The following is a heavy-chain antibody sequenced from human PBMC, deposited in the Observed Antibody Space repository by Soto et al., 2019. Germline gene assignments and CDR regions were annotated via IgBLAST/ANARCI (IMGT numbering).Heavy chain of an antibody. V-gene: IGHV3-74*01. Sequence: EVQLVESGGGLVQPGGSLRLSCAASGFTFSSYWMHWVRQAPGKGLVWVSRINSVGSRTSYADAVKGRFTISRDNANKTLELSITNLRAEDTAVYYCARDHVVSRNWFDPWVQGTLVTVSS. CDR1: GFTFSSYW. CDR3: ARDHVVSRNWFDP. CDR2: INSVGSRT. D-gene: IGHD2-21*01. J-gene: IGHJ5*02.